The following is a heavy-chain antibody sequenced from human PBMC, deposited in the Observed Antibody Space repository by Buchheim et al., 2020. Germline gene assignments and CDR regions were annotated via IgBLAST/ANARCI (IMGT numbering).Heavy chain of an antibody. CDR2: IYHSGTT. V-gene: IGHV4-30-4*01. D-gene: IGHD4-11*01. CDR3: ARGRSDYSMFFDY. J-gene: IGHJ4*02. Sequence: QVQLQESGPGPVKPSQTLSLTCSVSGGSISSGDYYWSWIRQTPGKGLEWIGYIYHSGTTYYNSSLKSRLTMSIDTSKNQFFLKLTSVAAADTAVYYCARGRSDYSMFFDYWGQGTL. CDR1: GGSISSGDYY.